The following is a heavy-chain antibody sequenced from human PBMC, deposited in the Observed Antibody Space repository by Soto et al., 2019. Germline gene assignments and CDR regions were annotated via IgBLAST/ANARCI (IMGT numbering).Heavy chain of an antibody. CDR2: INHSGST. CDR1: GGSFSGYY. CDR3: ARGPWDFWSLGSTFDY. V-gene: IGHV4-34*01. J-gene: IGHJ4*02. D-gene: IGHD3-3*01. Sequence: LSLTCAVYGGSFSGYYWSWIRQPPGKGLEWIGEINHSGSTNYNPSLKSRVTISVDTSKNQFSLKLSSVTAADTAVYYCARGPWDFWSLGSTFDYWGQGTLVTVYS.